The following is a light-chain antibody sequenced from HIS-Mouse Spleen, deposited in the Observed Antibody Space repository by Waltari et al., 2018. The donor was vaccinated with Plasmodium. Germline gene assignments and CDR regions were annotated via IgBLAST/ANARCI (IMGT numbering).Light chain of an antibody. CDR2: VAS. Sequence: EIGMTQYPATLYVSPGERATVSCRASQRFSSNLGWYQQKPGQAPRLLIYVASTRATGIPARFSGSGSGTEFTLTISSLQSEDFAVYYCQQYNNWSFTFGPGTKVDIK. V-gene: IGKV3-15*01. CDR1: QRFSSN. J-gene: IGKJ3*01. CDR3: QQYNNWSFT.